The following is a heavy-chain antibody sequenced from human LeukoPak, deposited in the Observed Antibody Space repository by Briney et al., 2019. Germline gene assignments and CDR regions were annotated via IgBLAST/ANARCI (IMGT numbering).Heavy chain of an antibody. CDR3: ARAPSYIGNWYDY. V-gene: IGHV1-69*05. D-gene: IGHD2-2*02. CDR2: IIPIFGTA. Sequence: ASVKVSCKASGGTFRSYAISWVRQAPGQGLEWMGRIIPIFGTAKYAQKFQGRVTITTDESTSTAYVELSSLTSEDTAVYYCARAPSYIGNWYDYWGRGTLVTVSS. CDR1: GGTFRSYA. J-gene: IGHJ5*01.